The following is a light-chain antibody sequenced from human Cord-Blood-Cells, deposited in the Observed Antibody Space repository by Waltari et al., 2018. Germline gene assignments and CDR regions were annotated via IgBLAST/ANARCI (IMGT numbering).Light chain of an antibody. CDR2: EGS. Sequence: QSALTQPVSVSGSPGQSITISCTGTRSDVGSYNLVSWYQQPPGKAPKLMIYEGSKRPSGVSNRFSGSKSGNTASLTISGLQAEDEADYYCCSYAGSSTWVFGGGTKLTVL. CDR1: RSDVGSYNL. J-gene: IGLJ3*02. CDR3: CSYAGSSTWV. V-gene: IGLV2-23*01.